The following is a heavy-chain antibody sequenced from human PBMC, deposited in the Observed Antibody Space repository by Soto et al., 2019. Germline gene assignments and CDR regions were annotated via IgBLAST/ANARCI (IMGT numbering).Heavy chain of an antibody. CDR1: GGSISSSNW. CDR2: IYHSGST. Sequence: SETLSLTCAVSGGSISSSNWWSWVRQPPGKGLEWIGEIYHSGSTNYNPSLKSRVTISVDKSKNQFSLKLSSVTAADTAVYYCARSPYDSSGYYYVQHRGQGTLVTVSS. D-gene: IGHD3-22*01. J-gene: IGHJ1*01. V-gene: IGHV4-4*02. CDR3: ARSPYDSSGYYYVQH.